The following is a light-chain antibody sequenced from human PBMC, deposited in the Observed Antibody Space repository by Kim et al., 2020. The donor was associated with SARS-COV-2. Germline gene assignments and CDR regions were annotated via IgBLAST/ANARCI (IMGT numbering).Light chain of an antibody. CDR1: QGISNF. Sequence: DIQLTQSPSFLSASVGDRVTITCRASQGISNFLAWYQVRPGKAPNLLIYKASTLLSGVPSRFSGSGSGTEFTLTISSLQPEDFATYYCQQLNSYPLTFGGGTKVGIK. V-gene: IGKV1-9*01. CDR3: QQLNSYPLT. J-gene: IGKJ4*01. CDR2: KAS.